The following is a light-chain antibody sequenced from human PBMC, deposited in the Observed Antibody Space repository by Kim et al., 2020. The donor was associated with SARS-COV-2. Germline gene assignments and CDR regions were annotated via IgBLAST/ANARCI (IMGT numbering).Light chain of an antibody. Sequence: GHSITIACTGTSSDVGSYNLVSWYQQHPGKAPKLMIYEVSKRPSGVSNRFSGSKSGNTASLTISGLQAEDEADYYCCSYAGSSTGVFGGGTQLTVL. J-gene: IGLJ3*02. CDR1: SSDVGSYNL. CDR2: EVS. V-gene: IGLV2-23*02. CDR3: CSYAGSSTGV.